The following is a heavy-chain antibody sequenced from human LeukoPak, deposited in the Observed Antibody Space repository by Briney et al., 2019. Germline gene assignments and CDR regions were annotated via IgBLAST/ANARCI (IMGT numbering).Heavy chain of an antibody. Sequence: SETLSLTCTVSGVSLGSYYWSWIPQPPGKGLEWIGYIYYSGSTSYNPSLKSRVSISVDTSKNQFSLKLNSMTAADTAVYYCARNHYFDYWGQGTLVTVSS. V-gene: IGHV4-59*01. CDR2: IYYSGST. CDR1: GVSLGSYY. D-gene: IGHD1-14*01. CDR3: ARNHYFDY. J-gene: IGHJ4*02.